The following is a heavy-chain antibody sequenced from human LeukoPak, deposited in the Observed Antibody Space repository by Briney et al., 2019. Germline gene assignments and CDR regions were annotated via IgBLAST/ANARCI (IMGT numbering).Heavy chain of an antibody. D-gene: IGHD6-13*01. V-gene: IGHV3-48*03. J-gene: IGHJ4*02. CDR1: GFTFSSYE. CDR3: ARDGSSSWYYFVY. CDR2: ISSSGSTI. Sequence: GGSLRLSCAASGFTFSSYEMNWVRQAPGKGLEWVSYISSSGSTIYYADSVKGRFTISRDNAKNSLYLQMNSLRAEDTAVYYCARDGSSSWYYFVYWGQGTLVTVSS.